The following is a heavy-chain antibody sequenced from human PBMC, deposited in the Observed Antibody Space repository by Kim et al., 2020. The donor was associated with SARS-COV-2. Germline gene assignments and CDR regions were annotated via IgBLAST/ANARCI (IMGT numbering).Heavy chain of an antibody. CDR3: ARGVLWFGPGGFDI. V-gene: IGHV3-30*01. Sequence: ADSVKGRFTISRDNSKNTLYLEMNSLRAEDTAVYYCARGVLWFGPGGFDIWGQGTMVTVSS. J-gene: IGHJ3*02. D-gene: IGHD3-10*01.